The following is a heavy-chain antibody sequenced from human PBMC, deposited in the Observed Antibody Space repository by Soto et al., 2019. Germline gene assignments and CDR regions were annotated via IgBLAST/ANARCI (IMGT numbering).Heavy chain of an antibody. CDR3: ARDDYKDGGNNWFDP. Sequence: QVQLQQSGPGLVKASETLSLTCTVSGGSITNYYWSWIRQPAGKGLEWIGRMYTKERTNYNLSFNSRVTMSVDTSKNQFSLKLNAVTAADTAVYYCARDDYKDGGNNWFDPWGQGTLVTVSS. D-gene: IGHD3-16*01. J-gene: IGHJ5*02. CDR2: MYTKERT. CDR1: GGSITNYY. V-gene: IGHV4-4*07.